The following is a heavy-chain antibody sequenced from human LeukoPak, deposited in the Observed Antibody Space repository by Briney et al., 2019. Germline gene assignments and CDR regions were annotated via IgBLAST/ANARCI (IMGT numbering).Heavy chain of an antibody. CDR1: GFTFDDYG. D-gene: IGHD3-10*01. Sequence: TGRSLRLSCAASGFTFDDYGMSWVRQAPGKGLEWVSGINWNGGSTGYADSVKGRFTISRDNAMNSLYLQMNSLRAEDTALYYCARDRSMVRGVIGPFDYWGQGTLVTVSS. CDR3: ARDRSMVRGVIGPFDY. J-gene: IGHJ4*02. V-gene: IGHV3-20*04. CDR2: INWNGGST.